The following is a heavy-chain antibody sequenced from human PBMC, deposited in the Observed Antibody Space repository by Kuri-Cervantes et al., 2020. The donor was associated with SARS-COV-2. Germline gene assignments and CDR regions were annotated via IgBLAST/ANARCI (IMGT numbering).Heavy chain of an antibody. D-gene: IGHD6-13*01. CDR1: GFTFSSYA. J-gene: IGHJ4*02. Sequence: GESLKISCAASGFTFSSYAMHWVRQAPGKGLEWVAVISYDGSNKYYADSVKGRFTISRDNSKNTLYLQMNSLRAEDTAVYYCARDQDFHSRSWYRTMDYWGQGTLVTVSS. CDR2: ISYDGSNK. V-gene: IGHV3-30-3*01. CDR3: ARDQDFHSRSWYRTMDY.